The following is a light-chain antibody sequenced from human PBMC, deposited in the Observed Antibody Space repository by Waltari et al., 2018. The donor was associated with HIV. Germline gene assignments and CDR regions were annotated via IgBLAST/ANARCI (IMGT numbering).Light chain of an antibody. CDR2: END. V-gene: IGLV1-51*01. CDR3: QTWDSGLNAIV. CDR1: TSNIGKNF. J-gene: IGLJ2*01. Sequence: DSGQQVTISCSGNTSNIGKNFVSWYRHAPGAAPKLLIFENDHRAAGIPDRFSASTFGASASLTITALQGDDEADYYCQTWDSGLNAIVFGDGTKLTVL.